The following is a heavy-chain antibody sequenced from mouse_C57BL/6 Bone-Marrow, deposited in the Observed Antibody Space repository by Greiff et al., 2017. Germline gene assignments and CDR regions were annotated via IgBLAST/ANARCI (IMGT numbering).Heavy chain of an antibody. J-gene: IGHJ1*03. V-gene: IGHV1-39*01. CDR1: GYSFTDYN. CDR3: ARSQGLYGSSFWYFDV. D-gene: IGHD1-1*01. Sequence: VQLKESGPELVKPGASVKISCKASGYSFTDYNMNWVKQSNGKSLEWIGVINPNYGTTSYNQKFKGKATLTVDQSSSTAYMQLNSLTSEDSAVYYCARSQGLYGSSFWYFDVWGTGTTVTVSS. CDR2: INPNYGTT.